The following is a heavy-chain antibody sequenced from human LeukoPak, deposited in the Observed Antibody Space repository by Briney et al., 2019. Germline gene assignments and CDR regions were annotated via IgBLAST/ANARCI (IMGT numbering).Heavy chain of an antibody. CDR1: GFTFSSYW. J-gene: IGHJ3*02. Sequence: GSLRLSCAASGFTFSSYWMHLVRQAPGEGLVWVARITSDGSSTNYADSVRGRFTISRDNAKNTLYLQMDSLRAEDTAVYYCARQRAWAFDIWGQGTMVTVSS. V-gene: IGHV3-74*01. CDR3: ARQRAWAFDI. CDR2: ITSDGSST.